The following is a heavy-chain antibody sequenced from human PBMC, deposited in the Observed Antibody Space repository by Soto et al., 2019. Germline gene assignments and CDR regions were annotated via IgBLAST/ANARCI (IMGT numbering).Heavy chain of an antibody. J-gene: IGHJ4*02. V-gene: IGHV1-18*01. CDR3: ARDAPPADY. CDR2: IRAYNGRT. CDR1: GYTFTSYG. Sequence: QVQLVQSGAEVKKPGASVKVSCKASGYTFTSYGISWVRQAPGQGLEWMGWIRAYNGRTNYAQKHQGRVTMTTAASTSTAYRELRSLRSDDTAVYYCARDAPPADYWGQGTLVTVSS.